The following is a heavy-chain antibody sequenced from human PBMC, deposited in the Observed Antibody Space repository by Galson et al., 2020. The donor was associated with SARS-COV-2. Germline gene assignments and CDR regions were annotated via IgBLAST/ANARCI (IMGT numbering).Heavy chain of an antibody. V-gene: IGHV5-10-1*01. CDR1: GYSFTSYW. D-gene: IGHD5-12*01. CDR3: ARQYRWLDAFDI. CDR2: IDPSDSYT. J-gene: IGHJ3*02. Sequence: KVSCKGSGYSFTSYWISWVRQMPGKGLEWMGRIDPSDSYTNYSPSFQGHVTISADKSISTAYLQWSSLKASDTAMYYCARQYRWLDAFDIWGQGTMVTVSS.